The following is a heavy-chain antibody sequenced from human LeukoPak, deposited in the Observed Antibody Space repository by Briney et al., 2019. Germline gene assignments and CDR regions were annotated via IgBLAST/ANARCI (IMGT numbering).Heavy chain of an antibody. CDR3: ALLAVASDFDY. Sequence: GGSLRLSCAVSGFPFSFYEMNWVRQAPGKGLEWVSNIASSGRNIYYADSVKGRFSISRDNGKSSLYLQMNSLRVEDTAIYYCALLAVASDFDYWGQGALVTVSS. CDR2: IASSGRNI. V-gene: IGHV3-48*03. CDR1: GFPFSFYE. J-gene: IGHJ4*02. D-gene: IGHD6-19*01.